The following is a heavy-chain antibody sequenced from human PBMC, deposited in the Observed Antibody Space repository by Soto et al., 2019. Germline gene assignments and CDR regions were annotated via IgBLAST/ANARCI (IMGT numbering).Heavy chain of an antibody. CDR3: ARSRRSGSYYNYYYYYMDV. CDR1: GWSFSGYY. Sequence: SETLSLTCAVYGWSFSGYYWSWIRQPPGKGLEWIGEINHSGSTNYNPSLKSRVTISVDTSKNQFSLKLSSVTAADTAVYYCARSRRSGSYYNYYYYYMDVWGKGTTVTVSS. V-gene: IGHV4-34*01. CDR2: INHSGST. J-gene: IGHJ6*03. D-gene: IGHD3-10*01.